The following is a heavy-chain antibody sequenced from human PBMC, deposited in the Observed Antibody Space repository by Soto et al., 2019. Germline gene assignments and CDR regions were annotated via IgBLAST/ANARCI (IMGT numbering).Heavy chain of an antibody. CDR3: ARDKDPSSRWGENWFDP. CDR2: ISSSSSYI. CDR1: GFTFSSYS. Sequence: GGSLRLSCAASGFTFSSYSMNWVHQAPGKGLEWVSSISSSSSYIYYADSVKGRFTISRDNAKNSLYLQMNSLRAEDTAVYYCARDKDPSSRWGENWFDPWGQGTLVTVSS. J-gene: IGHJ5*02. V-gene: IGHV3-21*01. D-gene: IGHD2-2*01.